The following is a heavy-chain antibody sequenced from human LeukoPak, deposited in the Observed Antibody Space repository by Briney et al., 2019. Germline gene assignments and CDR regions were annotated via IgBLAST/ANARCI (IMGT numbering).Heavy chain of an antibody. J-gene: IGHJ5*02. Sequence: ASVKVSCKASGYTFTSYDINWVRQATGQGLEWMGWMNPNSGNTGYAQKFQGRVTITRNTSISTAYMELSSLRSEDTAVYYCARGRSGYSPMDPWGQGTLVTASS. CDR2: MNPNSGNT. CDR3: ARGRSGYSPMDP. D-gene: IGHD3-22*01. CDR1: GYTFTSYD. V-gene: IGHV1-8*03.